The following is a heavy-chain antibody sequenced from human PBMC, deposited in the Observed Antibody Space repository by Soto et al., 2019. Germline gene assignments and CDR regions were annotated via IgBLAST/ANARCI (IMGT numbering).Heavy chain of an antibody. V-gene: IGHV3-30-3*01. Sequence: ESGGGVVQPGRSLRLSCAASGFTFSSYAMHWVRQAPGKGLEWVAVISYDGSNKYYADSVKGRFTISRDNSKNTLYLQMNSLRAEDTAVYYCARGAGLDPWGQGTLVTVSS. J-gene: IGHJ5*02. CDR2: ISYDGSNK. CDR3: ARGAGLDP. CDR1: GFTFSSYA.